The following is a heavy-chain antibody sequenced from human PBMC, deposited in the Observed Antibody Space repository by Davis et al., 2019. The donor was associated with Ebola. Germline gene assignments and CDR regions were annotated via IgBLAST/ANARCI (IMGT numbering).Heavy chain of an antibody. CDR2: INPNSGGT. V-gene: IGHV1-2*02. D-gene: IGHD2-2*01. J-gene: IGHJ6*03. CDR3: ARVLAVVPAAYEAEQDYMDV. CDR1: GYTFTGYY. Sequence: ASVKVSCKASGYTFTGYYMHWVRQAPGQGLEWMGWINPNSGGTNYAQKFQGRVTMTRDTSISTAYMELSRLRSDDTAVYYCARVLAVVPAAYEAEQDYMDVWGKGTTVTVSS.